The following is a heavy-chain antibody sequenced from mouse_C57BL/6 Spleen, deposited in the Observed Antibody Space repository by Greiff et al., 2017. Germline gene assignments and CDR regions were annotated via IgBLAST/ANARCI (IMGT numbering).Heavy chain of an antibody. J-gene: IGHJ1*03. Sequence: VQLQQSGPELVKPGASVKLSCKASGYTFTSYDINWVKQRPGQGLEWIGWIYPRDGSTKYNEKFKGKATLTVDTSSSTAYMGLHSLTSEDSAVYFCARGGFYYGSRYWYFDVWGTGTTVTVSS. D-gene: IGHD1-1*01. V-gene: IGHV1-85*01. CDR1: GYTFTSYD. CDR3: ARGGFYYGSRYWYFDV. CDR2: IYPRDGST.